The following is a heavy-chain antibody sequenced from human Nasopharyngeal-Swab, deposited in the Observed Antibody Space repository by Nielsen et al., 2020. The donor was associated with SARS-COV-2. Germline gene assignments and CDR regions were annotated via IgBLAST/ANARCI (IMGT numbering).Heavy chain of an antibody. CDR1: GGSISSYY. CDR2: IYYSGST. V-gene: IGHV4-59*01. CDR3: ARERGGRAARLRNNWFDP. Sequence: GSLRLSCTVSGGSISSYYWSWIRQPPGKGLEWIGYIYYSGSTNYNPSLKSRVTISVDTSKNQFSLKLSSVTAADTAVYYCARERGGRAARLRNNWFDPWGQGTLVTVSS. D-gene: IGHD6-6*01. J-gene: IGHJ5*02.